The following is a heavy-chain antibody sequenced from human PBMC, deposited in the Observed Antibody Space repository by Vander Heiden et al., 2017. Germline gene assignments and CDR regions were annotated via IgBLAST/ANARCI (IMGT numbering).Heavy chain of an antibody. CDR3: AKRDYYETSGYHFVHPYQF. V-gene: IGHV3-23*01. D-gene: IGHD3-22*01. J-gene: IGHJ1*01. Sequence: EAQLLESGGGLVQPGGSLRLPCEASGFPFSTCAMACVRPAPGKGRGWVSAISGSGARTYYADSVRGRFTISRDNSKNTLYLQMNSLRAGDTAVYYCAKRDYYETSGYHFVHPYQFGGQGTVVTVSS. CDR2: ISGSGART. CDR1: GFPFSTCA.